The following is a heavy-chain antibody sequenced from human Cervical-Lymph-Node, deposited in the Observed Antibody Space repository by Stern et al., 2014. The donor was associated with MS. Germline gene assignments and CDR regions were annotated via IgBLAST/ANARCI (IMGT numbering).Heavy chain of an antibody. D-gene: IGHD3-22*01. CDR1: GYTFSNFW. CDR3: VRRRDSAGYDTFDL. J-gene: IGHJ3*01. Sequence: VQLVQSGAEVKKPGESLKISCRTSGYTFSNFWIGWVRQMPGKGLEWMGVIYPADSDTTYSPSFQGQVTISADESISTAYLQWRSLKASDTAMYYCVRRRDSAGYDTFDLWGQVTMLIVSS. CDR2: IYPADSDT. V-gene: IGHV5-51*01.